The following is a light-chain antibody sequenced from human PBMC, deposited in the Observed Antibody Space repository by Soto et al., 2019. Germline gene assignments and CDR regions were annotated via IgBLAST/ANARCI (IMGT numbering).Light chain of an antibody. CDR2: AAS. CDR1: LGISNY. V-gene: IGKV1-27*01. CDR3: QKYTNVPA. J-gene: IGKJ4*01. Sequence: DIQMTQSPSSLSASVGDRVTISCRASLGISNYLAWYQQIPGKVPKLLISAASTLQSGVPSRFSGSGSGTDFTLTISSLQPEDVATYYCQKYTNVPAFGGGTKVEIK.